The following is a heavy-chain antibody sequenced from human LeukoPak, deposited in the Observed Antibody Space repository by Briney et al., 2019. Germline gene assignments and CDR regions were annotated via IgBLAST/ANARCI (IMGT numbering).Heavy chain of an antibody. D-gene: IGHD6-19*01. J-gene: IGHJ2*01. CDR2: ISYDGTNK. V-gene: IGHV3-30*03. CDR3: ARSGYTTGWYIWYLDL. CDR1: GFTFSSYS. Sequence: PGGSLRLSCAASGFTFSSYSMNWVRQAPGKGLEWVAVISYDGTNKYYTDSVKGRFTISRDNSKQTLDLQMNSLRPEDTAVYYCARSGYTTGWYIWYLDLWGRGTLVIVSS.